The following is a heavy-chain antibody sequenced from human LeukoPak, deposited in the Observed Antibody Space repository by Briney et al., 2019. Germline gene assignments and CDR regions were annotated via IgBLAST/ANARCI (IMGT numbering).Heavy chain of an antibody. V-gene: IGHV3-74*01. CDR2: INTDGSST. Sequence: GGSLRLSCAASGFIFSDYWMHWVRQAPGKGLVWVSGINTDGSSTTYADSVKGRFTISRDNAKNTLYLQMNSLRAEDTAEYYXXXXRSLXYCNGXSXXDFDYWGQGTLVTVSS. D-gene: IGHD2-15*01. CDR1: GFIFSDYW. CDR3: XXXRSLXYCNGXSXXDFDY. J-gene: IGHJ4*02.